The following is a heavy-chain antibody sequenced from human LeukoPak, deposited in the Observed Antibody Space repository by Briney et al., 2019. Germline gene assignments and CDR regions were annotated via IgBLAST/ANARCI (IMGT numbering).Heavy chain of an antibody. D-gene: IGHD2-8*02. J-gene: IGHJ4*02. CDR2: ISYAGSNK. Sequence: GGSLRLSCAASGFTFSSYAMHWVRQAPGKGLEWVAVISYAGSNKYYADSVKGRFTISRDNSKNTLYLQMNSLRAEDTAVYYCARDGLLGYFDYWGQGTLVTVSS. V-gene: IGHV3-30-3*01. CDR1: GFTFSSYA. CDR3: ARDGLLGYFDY.